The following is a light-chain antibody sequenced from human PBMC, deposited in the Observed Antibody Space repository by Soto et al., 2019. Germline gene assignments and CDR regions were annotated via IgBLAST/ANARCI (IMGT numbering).Light chain of an antibody. V-gene: IGKV3-11*01. CDR2: DAF. CDR1: QSVDTY. J-gene: IGKJ5*01. Sequence: EFVLTQSPATLSLSPGERATLSCRASQSVDTYLAWYQQRPGQAPRLLIYDAFNRATGIPARFSGSGSGTDFTLTISSLEPEDFAVYYCQQRRDWPITCGQGTRLEIK. CDR3: QQRRDWPIT.